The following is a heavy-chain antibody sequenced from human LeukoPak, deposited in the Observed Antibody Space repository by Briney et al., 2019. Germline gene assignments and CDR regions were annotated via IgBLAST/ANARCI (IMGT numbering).Heavy chain of an antibody. CDR1: GSSSTSYW. J-gene: IGHJ4*02. CDR3: ARRSDGDYGERYFDY. CDR2: IDPSDSYT. D-gene: IGHD4-17*01. V-gene: IGHV5-10-1*01. Sequence: GESLKISCKGSGSSSTSYWINWVRQLPGKGLEWMGKIDPSDSYTKYSPSFQGHVTISAEKSSGTAYLQWSSLKASDSAMYYCARRSDGDYGERYFDYWGQGTLVTVSS.